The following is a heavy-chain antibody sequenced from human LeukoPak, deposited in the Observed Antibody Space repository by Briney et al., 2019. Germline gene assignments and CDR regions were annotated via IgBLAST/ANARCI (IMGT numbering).Heavy chain of an antibody. J-gene: IGHJ4*02. D-gene: IGHD4-17*01. CDR2: IWYDGSNK. CDR1: GFTFSSYG. V-gene: IGHV3-33*01. Sequence: GRSLRLSCAASGFTFSSYGMHRVRQAPGKGLEWVAVIWYDGSNKYYADSVKGRFTISRDNSKNTLYLQINSLRAEDTAVYYCARDRDYGDHFDYWGQGTLVTVSS. CDR3: ARDRDYGDHFDY.